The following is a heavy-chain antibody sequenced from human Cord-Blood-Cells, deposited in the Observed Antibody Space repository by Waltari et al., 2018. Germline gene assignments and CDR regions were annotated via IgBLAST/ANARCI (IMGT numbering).Heavy chain of an antibody. D-gene: IGHD6-13*01. V-gene: IGHV3-21*01. J-gene: IGHJ4*02. Sequence: EVQLVESGGGLVKPGGSLRLSCAASGFTFSSYSMNWVRQAPGKGLVWVSSISSSSSYIYYADSVKGRFTITRDNAKHSLYLQMNSLRAEDTAVYYCARDKYSSSWFDYWGQGTLVTVSS. CDR3: ARDKYSSSWFDY. CDR1: GFTFSSYS. CDR2: ISSSSSYI.